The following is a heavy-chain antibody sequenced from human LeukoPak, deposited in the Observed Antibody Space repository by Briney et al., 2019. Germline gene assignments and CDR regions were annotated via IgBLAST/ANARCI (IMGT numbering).Heavy chain of an antibody. CDR1: GGSISSYY. CDR2: IYYSGST. CDR3: ARTTVNSPGPRSDAFDI. D-gene: IGHD4-17*01. Sequence: SETLSLTCTVSGGSISSYYWSWIRQPPGKGLEWIGYIYYSGSTNYNPSLKSRVTISVDTSKNQFSLKLSSVTAADTAVYYCARTTVNSPGPRSDAFDIWGQGTMVTVSS. J-gene: IGHJ3*02. V-gene: IGHV4-59*08.